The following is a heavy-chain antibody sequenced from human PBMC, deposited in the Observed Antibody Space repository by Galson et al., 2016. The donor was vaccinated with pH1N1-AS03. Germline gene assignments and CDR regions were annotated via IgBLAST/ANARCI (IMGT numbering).Heavy chain of an antibody. CDR3: ARRGPVAGVDY. J-gene: IGHJ4*02. CDR2: INVNSGAT. Sequence: SVKVSCKVSGYTFSGYYIHWVRQAPGQGLEWMGWINVNSGATTYTQKSQGRVTMTRDTSISTAYMELNTLTSEDTGVYYCARRGPVAGVDYWGQGTLVTVSS. D-gene: IGHD6-19*01. V-gene: IGHV1-2*02. CDR1: GYTFSGYY.